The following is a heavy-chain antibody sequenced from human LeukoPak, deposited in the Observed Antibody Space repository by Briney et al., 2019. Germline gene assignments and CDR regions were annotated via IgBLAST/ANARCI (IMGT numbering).Heavy chain of an antibody. CDR3: ARGRRSTYYYDSSGYPEYFQH. CDR2: INHSGST. CDR1: GGSFSGYY. J-gene: IGHJ1*01. V-gene: IGHV4-34*01. Sequence: SETLSLTCAVYGGSFSGYYWSWIRQPPGKGLEWIGEINHSGSTNYNPSLKSRVTISVDTSKNQFSLKLSSVTAADTAVYYCARGRRSTYYYDSSGYPEYFQHWGQGTLVTVSS. D-gene: IGHD3-22*01.